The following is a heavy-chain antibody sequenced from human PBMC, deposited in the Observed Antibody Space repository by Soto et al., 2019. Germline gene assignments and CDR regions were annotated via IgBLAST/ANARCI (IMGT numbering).Heavy chain of an antibody. CDR3: AKVDTYSSSWYGSGYFDY. J-gene: IGHJ4*02. CDR1: GFTFSSYA. Sequence: GGSLRLSCAASGFTFSSYAMSWVRQAPGKGLEWVSSISGSGGSTYYADSVKGRFTISRDNSKNTLYLQMNSLRAEDTAVYYCAKVDTYSSSWYGSGYFDYWGQGTLVTVSS. D-gene: IGHD6-13*01. V-gene: IGHV3-23*01. CDR2: ISGSGGST.